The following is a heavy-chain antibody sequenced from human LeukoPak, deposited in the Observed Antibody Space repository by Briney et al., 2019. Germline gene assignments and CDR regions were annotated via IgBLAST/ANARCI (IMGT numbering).Heavy chain of an antibody. D-gene: IGHD3-22*01. V-gene: IGHV4-4*08. Sequence: SETLSLARTLSGGSIFTPYWHWIRQPPGKGLEWNGYIYSNGITCHNHSLRGRGTMSIAQSNIHFSLRLRSVTAADTAIYYCASRAYYDSSGYSPASGYFDLWGRGTLVGVSS. CDR2: IYSNGIT. CDR3: ASRAYYDSSGYSPASGYFDL. CDR1: GGSIFTPY. J-gene: IGHJ2*01.